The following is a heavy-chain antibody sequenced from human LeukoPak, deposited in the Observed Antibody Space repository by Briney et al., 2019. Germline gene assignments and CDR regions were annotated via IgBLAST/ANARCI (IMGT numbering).Heavy chain of an antibody. V-gene: IGHV4-30-4*08. CDR1: GGSISSGDYY. D-gene: IGHD6-13*01. J-gene: IGHJ5*02. Sequence: PSETLSLTCTVPGGSISSGDYYWSWIRQPPGKGLEWIGYIYYSGSTYYNPSLKSRVTISVDTSKNQFSLKLSSVTAADTAVYYCARGEYSSSWMSSTNWFDPWGQGTLVTVSS. CDR2: IYYSGST. CDR3: ARGEYSSSWMSSTNWFDP.